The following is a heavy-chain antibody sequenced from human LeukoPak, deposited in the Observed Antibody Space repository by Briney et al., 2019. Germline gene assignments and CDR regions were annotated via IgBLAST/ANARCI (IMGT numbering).Heavy chain of an antibody. J-gene: IGHJ4*02. CDR1: GFTFSDFS. Sequence: GGSLRLSCAASGFTFSDFSMHWVRQAPGKGLEWVSYISSGSSTIYYADSVKGRFTISRDNAKNSLYLQMNSLRDEDTAVYYCARDRVYSGYDFGYWGQGTLVTVSS. D-gene: IGHD5-12*01. CDR2: ISSGSSTI. V-gene: IGHV3-48*02. CDR3: ARDRVYSGYDFGY.